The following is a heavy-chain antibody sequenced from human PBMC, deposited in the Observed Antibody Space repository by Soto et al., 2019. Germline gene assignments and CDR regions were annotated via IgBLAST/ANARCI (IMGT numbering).Heavy chain of an antibody. Sequence: EVQLVESGGGLVQPGGSLRLSCAASGFTFSAYDMHWVRQATGKGLEWVSAIGTQHDTYYPDSVKGRFTIPRENAKNSLYLKMNRLRAGETVVYYCARQASYWHGGGGWFDPWGQGTLVTVSS. CDR2: IGTQHDT. V-gene: IGHV3-13*01. CDR1: GFTFSAYD. J-gene: IGHJ5*02. CDR3: ARQASYWHGGGGWFDP. D-gene: IGHD2-8*02.